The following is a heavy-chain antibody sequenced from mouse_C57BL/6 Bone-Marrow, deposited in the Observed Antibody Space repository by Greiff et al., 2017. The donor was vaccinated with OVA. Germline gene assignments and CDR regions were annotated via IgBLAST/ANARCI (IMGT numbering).Heavy chain of an antibody. CDR2: INPSNGGT. CDR3: ARGEYYYAVDY. CDR1: GYTFTSYW. D-gene: IGHD1-1*01. Sequence: QVQLQQPGAELVKPGASVKVSCKASGYTFTSYWMHWVKQRPGQGLEWIGNINPSNGGTNYNEKFKSKATLTVDKSSSTAYMQLSSLTSEDSAVYYCARGEYYYAVDYWGQGTTLTVSS. V-gene: IGHV1-53*01. J-gene: IGHJ2*01.